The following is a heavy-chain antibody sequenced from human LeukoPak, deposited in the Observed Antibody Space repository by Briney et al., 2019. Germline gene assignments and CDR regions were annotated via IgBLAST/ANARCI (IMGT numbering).Heavy chain of an antibody. CDR3: ARRGYCSGGSCYLYYFDY. V-gene: IGHV4-39*01. J-gene: IGHJ4*02. Sequence: SETLSLTCTVSGGSISSSSYYWGWIRQPPGKGLEWIGSIYYSGSTYYNPSLKSRVTISVDTSKNQFSLKLSSVTAADTAVYYCARRGYCSGGSCYLYYFDYWGQGTLVTVSS. D-gene: IGHD2-15*01. CDR1: GGSISSSSYY. CDR2: IYYSGST.